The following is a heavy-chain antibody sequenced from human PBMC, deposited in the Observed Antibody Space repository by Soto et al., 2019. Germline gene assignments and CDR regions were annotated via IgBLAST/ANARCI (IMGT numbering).Heavy chain of an antibody. Sequence: SETLSLTCTVSGGSISSYYWSWIRQPPGKGLEWIGYIYYSGSTNYNPSLKSRVTISVDKSKNQFSLKLSSVTAADTAVYYCARVRGDFDYWGQGTLVTVSS. CDR1: GGSISSYY. CDR3: ARVRGDFDY. J-gene: IGHJ4*02. CDR2: IYYSGST. D-gene: IGHD4-17*01. V-gene: IGHV4-59*12.